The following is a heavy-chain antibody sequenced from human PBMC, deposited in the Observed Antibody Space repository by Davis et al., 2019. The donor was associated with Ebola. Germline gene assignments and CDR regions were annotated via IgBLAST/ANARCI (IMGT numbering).Heavy chain of an antibody. Sequence: GESLKISCAASGFTFSSYWMSWVRQAPGKGLEWVANIKQDGSEKYYVDSVKGRFTISRDNAKNSLYLQMNSLRAEDTAVYYCAFGGYSSSSLYFDYWGQGTLVTVSS. D-gene: IGHD6-6*01. CDR2: IKQDGSEK. CDR1: GFTFSSYW. V-gene: IGHV3-7*03. CDR3: AFGGYSSSSLYFDY. J-gene: IGHJ4*02.